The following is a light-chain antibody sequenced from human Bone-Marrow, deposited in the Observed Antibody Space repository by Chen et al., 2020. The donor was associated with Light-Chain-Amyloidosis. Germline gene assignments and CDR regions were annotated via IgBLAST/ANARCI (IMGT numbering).Light chain of an antibody. CDR3: QVWDRSSDRPV. CDR2: DAS. CDR1: NIGSTS. V-gene: IGLV3-21*02. J-gene: IGLJ3*02. Sequence: SYVLTQPSSVSVAPGQTDTIACVGNNIGSTSVHWYHQTPGQAPLLVVYDASDRPSGIPGRLSGSNSGNTATLTISRVEAGDEADYYCQVWDRSSDRPVFGGGTKLTVL.